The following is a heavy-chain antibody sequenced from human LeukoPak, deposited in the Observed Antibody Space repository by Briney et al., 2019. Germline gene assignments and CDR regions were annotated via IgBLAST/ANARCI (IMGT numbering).Heavy chain of an antibody. V-gene: IGHV3-23*01. Sequence: GGSLRLSCAASGFTFSSYAMSWVRQAPGKGLEWVSAISGSGGSTYYADSVKGRFTISRDNAKYTLYLQMNSLRAEDTAVYYCVTESSTAMEHWGLGTLVTVSS. CDR2: ISGSGGST. J-gene: IGHJ4*02. CDR3: VTESSTAMEH. CDR1: GFTFSSYA. D-gene: IGHD5-18*01.